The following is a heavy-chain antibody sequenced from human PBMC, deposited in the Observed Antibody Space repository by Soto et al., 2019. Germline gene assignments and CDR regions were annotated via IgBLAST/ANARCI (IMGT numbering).Heavy chain of an antibody. CDR1: GGSISSGGYY. V-gene: IGHV4-31*03. D-gene: IGHD3-10*01. CDR3: ARDANRYASGSYGMDV. CDR2: IYYSGTT. J-gene: IGHJ6*02. Sequence: QVQLQESGPGLVKPSQTLSLTCTVSGGSISSGGYYWSLTRQHPGKVLDWIGYIYYSGTTYYNPALKSRVTISADTSKNQFSLKLSSVTAADTAVYYCARDANRYASGSYGMDVWGQGTTVTVSS.